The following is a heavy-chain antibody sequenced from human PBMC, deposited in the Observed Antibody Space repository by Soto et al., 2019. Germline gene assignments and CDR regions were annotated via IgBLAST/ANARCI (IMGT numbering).Heavy chain of an antibody. CDR2: IYRTGST. Sequence: QAQLQESGPGLVKPSGTLSLTCAVSGGSFTSNNWWTWVRQPPGQGLEWIGEIYRTGSTNYNPSLKSRVTISLDKSENQFSLKVTSLTAADTAVYYCASRDLGTSVDYWGQGTLVTVSS. J-gene: IGHJ4*02. V-gene: IGHV4-4*02. D-gene: IGHD1-7*01. CDR1: GGSFTSNNW. CDR3: ASRDLGTSVDY.